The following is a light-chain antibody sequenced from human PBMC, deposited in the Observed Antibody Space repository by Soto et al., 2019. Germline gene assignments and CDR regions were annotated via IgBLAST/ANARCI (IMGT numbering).Light chain of an antibody. CDR2: GAS. CDR3: QKYGDSTGWT. Sequence: EIVMTQSPGTLSVSPGERATLSCRASQSVSSNLAWYQQKPGQAPRLLIYGASSRATGIPDRFSGSGSGTDFTLTISRLEPEDFAVYYCQKYGDSTGWTFGQGAKVDIK. V-gene: IGKV3-20*01. CDR1: QSVSSN. J-gene: IGKJ1*01.